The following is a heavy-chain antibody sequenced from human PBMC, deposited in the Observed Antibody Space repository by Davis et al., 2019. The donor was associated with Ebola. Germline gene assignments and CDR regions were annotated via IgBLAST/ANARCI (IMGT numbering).Heavy chain of an antibody. J-gene: IGHJ4*02. CDR2: ISASEGHT. CDR3: ARYCHYTDCSYFDC. V-gene: IGHV3-23*01. CDR1: GFTFSNYD. Sequence: PGGSLRLSCAASGFTFSNYDMSWVRHVPGKGLEWVSTISASEGHTHYSDSVRGRFTISRDNSKNTLYLQMNSLRAEDTATYYCARYCHYTDCSYFDCWGQGTMVAVS. D-gene: IGHD2-15*01.